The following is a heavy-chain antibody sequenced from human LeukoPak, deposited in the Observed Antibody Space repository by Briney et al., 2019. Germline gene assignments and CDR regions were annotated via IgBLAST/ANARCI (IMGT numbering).Heavy chain of an antibody. Sequence: GGSLRLSCAASGFTFSNAWMSWVRQAPGKGLEWVGRIKSKTDGGTTDYAAPVKGRFTISRDDSKNTLYLQMNSLKTEDTAVYYCTTDNRFRYFDYYYYYYMDVWGKGTTVTVSS. CDR2: IKSKTDGGTT. CDR3: TTDNRFRYFDYYYYYYMDV. CDR1: GFTFSNAW. D-gene: IGHD3-9*01. J-gene: IGHJ6*03. V-gene: IGHV3-15*01.